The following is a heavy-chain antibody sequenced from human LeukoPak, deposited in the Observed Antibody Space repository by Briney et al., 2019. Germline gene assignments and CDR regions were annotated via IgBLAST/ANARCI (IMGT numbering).Heavy chain of an antibody. CDR1: GYTFTGYY. V-gene: IGHV1-2*02. J-gene: IGHJ6*03. Sequence: GASVKVSCKASGYTFTGYYMHWVRQAPGQGLEWMGWINPNSGGTNYAQKFQGRVTITRDTSISTAYMELSRLRSDDTAVYYCARGNSGYDWDYYYYMDVWGKGTTVTVSS. CDR2: INPNSGGT. CDR3: ARGNSGYDWDYYYYMDV. D-gene: IGHD5-12*01.